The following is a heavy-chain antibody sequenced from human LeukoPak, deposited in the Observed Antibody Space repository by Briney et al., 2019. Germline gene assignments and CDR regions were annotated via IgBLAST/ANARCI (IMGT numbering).Heavy chain of an antibody. CDR1: GYSFRDHH. D-gene: IGHD3-10*01. Sequence: ASVTVSCKALGYSFRDHHVIWVRQAPGQGLEWMGWIHPNTGDTKFGQNFQGRLTMTWDTSISTAYLELHGLTSDDTAVYYCSSHYGPGPVWGQGTLVTASS. CDR3: SSHYGPGPV. CDR2: IHPNTGDT. J-gene: IGHJ4*02. V-gene: IGHV1-2*02.